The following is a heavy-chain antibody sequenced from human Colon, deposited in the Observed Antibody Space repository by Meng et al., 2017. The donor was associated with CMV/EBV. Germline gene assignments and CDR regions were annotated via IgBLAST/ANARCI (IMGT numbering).Heavy chain of an antibody. CDR3: AKGADFHDFWSGFAY. D-gene: IGHD3-3*01. Sequence: GGSLRLSCAASGFTFEDHAMHWVRQAPGKGLEWVAGINYNSDNIQYADSVKGRFTISRDNSRNTLHLQINSLRADDTAVYYCAKGADFHDFWSGFAYWGQGAVVTVSS. J-gene: IGHJ4*02. CDR2: INYNSDNI. V-gene: IGHV3-9*01. CDR1: GFTFEDHA.